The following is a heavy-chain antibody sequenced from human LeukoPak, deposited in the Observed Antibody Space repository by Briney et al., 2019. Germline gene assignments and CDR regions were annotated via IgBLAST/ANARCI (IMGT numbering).Heavy chain of an antibody. Sequence: GGSLRLSCAASGFTFSSYGMHWVRQAPGKGLEWVAVIWYDGSNKYYADSVKGRFTISRDNSKNTLYLQMNSLRAEDTAVYYCARDSTTGDRNAFDIWGQGTMVTVSS. CDR3: ARDSTTGDRNAFDI. CDR2: IWYDGSNK. J-gene: IGHJ3*02. CDR1: GFTFSSYG. V-gene: IGHV3-33*01. D-gene: IGHD7-27*01.